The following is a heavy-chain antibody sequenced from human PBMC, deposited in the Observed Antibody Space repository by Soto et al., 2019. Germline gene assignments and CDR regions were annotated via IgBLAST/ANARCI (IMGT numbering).Heavy chain of an antibody. CDR2: IYYSGST. CDR3: ARDRREGYSYGYDNWFDP. J-gene: IGHJ5*02. D-gene: IGHD5-18*01. V-gene: IGHV4-59*01. Sequence: PSETLSLTCTVSGGSISSYYWSLIRQPPGKGLEWIGYIYYSGSTNYNPSLKSRVTISVDTPKNQFSLKLSSVTAADTAVYYCARDRREGYSYGYDNWFDPWGQGTLVTVSS. CDR1: GGSISSYY.